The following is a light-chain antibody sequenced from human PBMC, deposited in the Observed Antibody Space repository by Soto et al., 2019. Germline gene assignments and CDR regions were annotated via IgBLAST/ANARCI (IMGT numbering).Light chain of an antibody. CDR2: DTS. CDR1: QGISDY. CDR3: QQLRTYPLT. J-gene: IGKJ4*01. V-gene: IGKV1-9*01. Sequence: DIQLTQSPSFLSASVGDRVTITCRASQGISDYLAWYQQKPGNAPKLLIYDTSTLQSEVPSRFSGSGSGTEFTLTISSLQPEDFATYFCQQLRTYPLTFGGGTRVEIK.